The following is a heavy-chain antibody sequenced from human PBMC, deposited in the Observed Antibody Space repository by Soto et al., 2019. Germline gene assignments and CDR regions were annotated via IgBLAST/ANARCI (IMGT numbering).Heavy chain of an antibody. D-gene: IGHD6-6*01. CDR1: GGSFSGYY. CDR3: ARAIAARAYNWFDP. J-gene: IGHJ5*02. Sequence: QVQLQQWGAGLLTPSETLSLTCAVYGGSFSGYYWSWIRPPPGKGLEWIGENNHSGSTNYNPSLKSRVTISVDTSKNQFSLKLSSVTAADTAVYYCARAIAARAYNWFDPWGQGTLVTVSS. CDR2: NNHSGST. V-gene: IGHV4-34*01.